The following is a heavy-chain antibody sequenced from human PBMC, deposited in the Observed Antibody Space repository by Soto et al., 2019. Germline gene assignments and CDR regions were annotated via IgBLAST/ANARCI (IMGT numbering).Heavy chain of an antibody. CDR1: GYTFTSYD. V-gene: IGHV1-8*01. J-gene: IGHJ5*02. D-gene: IGHD6-13*01. CDR3: ARGSAAADYWFDP. Sequence: ASVKVSRKASGYTFTSYDINWVRQATGQGLEWMGWMNPNSGNTGYAQKFQGRVTMTRNTSISTAYMELSSLRSEDTAVYYCARGSAAADYWFDPWGQGTLVTAPQ. CDR2: MNPNSGNT.